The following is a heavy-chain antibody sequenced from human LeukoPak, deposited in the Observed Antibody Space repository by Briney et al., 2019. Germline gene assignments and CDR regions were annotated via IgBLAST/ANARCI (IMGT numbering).Heavy chain of an antibody. CDR3: ARDGRFDYSSSSYLDY. D-gene: IGHD6-6*01. Sequence: GGSLRLSCAASGFTFSSYEMNWVRQAPGKGLEWVSYISSSGGIIYYADSVKGRFTISRDNAKNSLYLQMNSLRAEGTAVYYCARDGRFDYSSSSYLDYGGQGTLVTVSS. CDR1: GFTFSSYE. J-gene: IGHJ4*02. V-gene: IGHV3-48*03. CDR2: ISSSGGII.